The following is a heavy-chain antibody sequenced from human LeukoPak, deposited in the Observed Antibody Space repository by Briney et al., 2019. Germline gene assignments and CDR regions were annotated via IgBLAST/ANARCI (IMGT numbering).Heavy chain of an antibody. V-gene: IGHV2-5*01. CDR2: IYWNDDK. CDR1: GFSLSTSGVG. D-gene: IGHD2-2*01. Sequence: TGPTLVNPTQTLTLTCTFSGFSLSTSGVGVGWIRQPPGQAPDCLALIYWNDDKRYSPSMKSRVTITKETTKNQVVLTMSNMDPVDTATYYCAHTEGGGYCSSTSCLMYFDYWAQGTRVTVSS. CDR3: AHTEGGGYCSSTSCLMYFDY. J-gene: IGHJ4*02.